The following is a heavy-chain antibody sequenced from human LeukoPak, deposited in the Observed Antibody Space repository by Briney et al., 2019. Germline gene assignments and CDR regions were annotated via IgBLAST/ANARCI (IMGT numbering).Heavy chain of an antibody. Sequence: TGRSLRLSCAASGFTFDDYAMHWVRQAPGKGLEWVSGISWNSGSIGYADSVKGRFTISRDNAKNSLYLQMNSLRAEDTALYYCAKDGDSILFDYWGQGTLVTVSS. D-gene: IGHD2-21*01. CDR1: GFTFDDYA. CDR3: AKDGDSILFDY. V-gene: IGHV3-9*01. CDR2: ISWNSGSI. J-gene: IGHJ4*02.